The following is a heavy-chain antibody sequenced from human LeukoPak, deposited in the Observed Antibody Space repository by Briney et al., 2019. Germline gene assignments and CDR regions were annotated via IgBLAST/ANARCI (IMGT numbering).Heavy chain of an antibody. V-gene: IGHV1-2*02. D-gene: IGHD3-10*01. CDR2: VDPRSGAT. Sequence: ASVKVSCKASGYIFTAYYIHWVRRAPGQGLEWMGWVDPRSGATKCTQKFQGRVTMTRDTSITTVYVELNGLTFDDTAVHYCATDNYGTLDYWGQGTLVSVSS. CDR1: GYIFTAYY. CDR3: ATDNYGTLDY. J-gene: IGHJ4*02.